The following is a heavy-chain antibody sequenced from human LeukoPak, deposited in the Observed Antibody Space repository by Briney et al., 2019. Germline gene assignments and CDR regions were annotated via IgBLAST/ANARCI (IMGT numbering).Heavy chain of an antibody. CDR1: GFSFSDYW. CDR2: INTDGDNI. V-gene: IGHV3-74*03. Sequence: GGSLRLSCVASGFSFSDYWMHWVRQPPGKGLVWVSRINTDGDNIQYADSVKGRFIISRDNAKNTLFLQMDSLRAEDTAVYYCARVIVGATGSDYWGQGTLVTVSS. CDR3: ARVIVGATGSDY. D-gene: IGHD1-26*01. J-gene: IGHJ4*02.